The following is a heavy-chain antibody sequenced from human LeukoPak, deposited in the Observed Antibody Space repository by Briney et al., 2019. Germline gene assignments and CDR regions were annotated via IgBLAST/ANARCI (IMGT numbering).Heavy chain of an antibody. D-gene: IGHD2-2*01. J-gene: IGHJ4*02. Sequence: PSETLSLTCTVSGYSISSGYYWGWIRQPPGKGLEWIGSIYHSGSTYYNPSLKSRVTISVDTSKNQFSLKLSSVTAADTAVYYCARDEVVPAALPFDYWGQGTLVTVSS. CDR2: IYHSGST. CDR3: ARDEVVPAALPFDY. CDR1: GYSISSGYY. V-gene: IGHV4-38-2*02.